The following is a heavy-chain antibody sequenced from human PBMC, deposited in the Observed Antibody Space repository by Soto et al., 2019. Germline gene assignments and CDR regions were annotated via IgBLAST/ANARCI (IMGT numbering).Heavy chain of an antibody. CDR2: ISYDGSKK. CDR3: AREAGVTIYYYYYSGRDV. CDR1: RFSFSMYG. J-gene: IGHJ6*02. V-gene: IGHV3-30*03. D-gene: IGHD2-21*01. Sequence: HPGGSLRLSCADSRFSFSMYGMHWVRQAPGKGLEWVAVISYDGSKKYYADSVKGRFAISRDNSKNTLYLQMNNLRVEDTAVYYCAREAGVTIYYYYYSGRDVGGQGTRVTVSS.